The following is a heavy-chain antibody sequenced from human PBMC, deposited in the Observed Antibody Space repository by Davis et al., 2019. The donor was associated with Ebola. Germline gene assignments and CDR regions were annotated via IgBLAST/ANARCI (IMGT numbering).Heavy chain of an antibody. CDR3: ASGIRLGELSDEY. CDR2: INHSRST. V-gene: IGHV4-4*02. CDR1: GGSISSSNW. D-gene: IGHD3-16*02. Sequence: MPSETLSLTCAVSGGSISSSNWWSCVRQPPGKGLEWIGEINHSRSTNYNTSLKSRVTISVDTSKNQFSLKLSSVTAADTAVYYCASGIRLGELSDEYWGQGTLVTVSS. J-gene: IGHJ4*02.